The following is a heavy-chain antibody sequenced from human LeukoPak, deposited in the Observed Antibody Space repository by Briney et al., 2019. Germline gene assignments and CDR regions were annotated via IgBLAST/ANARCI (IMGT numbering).Heavy chain of an antibody. V-gene: IGHV3-48*03. CDR3: ARDQVSVAGTGIDY. D-gene: IGHD6-13*01. Sequence: GGSLRLSCAASGFTFSSYEMNWVRQAPGKGLEWVSYISSSGNSISYADSVKGRFTISRDNAKNSLYLQMDSLRAEDTAVYYCARDQVSVAGTGIDYWGQGTLVTVSS. CDR1: GFTFSSYE. J-gene: IGHJ4*02. CDR2: ISSSGNSI.